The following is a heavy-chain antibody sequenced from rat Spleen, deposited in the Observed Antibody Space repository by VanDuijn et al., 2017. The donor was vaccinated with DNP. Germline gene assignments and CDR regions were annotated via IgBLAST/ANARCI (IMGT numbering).Heavy chain of an antibody. CDR3: VRWEGINGY. CDR2: ISNSGIT. Sequence: QVQLRESGPGLVQPSQTLSLTCTVSGFSLTNYGVSWVRQPPGKGLEWIAAISNSGITYYNSALKSRLIIRRDTAKSQVFLKMNSLQTEDTAMYFCVRWEGINGYWGQGTLVTVSS. D-gene: IGHD1-11*01. J-gene: IGHJ3*01. CDR1: GFSLTNYG. V-gene: IGHV2S12*01.